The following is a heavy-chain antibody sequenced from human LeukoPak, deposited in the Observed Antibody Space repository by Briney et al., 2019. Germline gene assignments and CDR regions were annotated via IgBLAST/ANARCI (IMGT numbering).Heavy chain of an antibody. CDR1: GGTFSSYA. D-gene: IGHD6-13*01. J-gene: IGHJ6*02. CDR3: AKDISAAAGEDFYYGMDV. Sequence: GSSVKVSCKASGGTFSSYAISWVRQAPGQGLEWMGRIIPILGIANYAQKFQGRVTITADKSTSTAYMELSSLRSEDTAVYYCAKDISAAAGEDFYYGMDVWGHGTTVTVSS. CDR2: IIPILGIA. V-gene: IGHV1-69*04.